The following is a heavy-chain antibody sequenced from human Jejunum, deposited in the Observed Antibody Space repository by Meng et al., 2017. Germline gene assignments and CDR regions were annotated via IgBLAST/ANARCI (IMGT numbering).Heavy chain of an antibody. J-gene: IGHJ4*02. D-gene: IGHD1-1*01. CDR1: GFTFSSYG. V-gene: IGHV3-23*01. CDR3: AKAGTGYYFDY. Sequence: GESLKISCTASGFTFSSYGMTWVRQAPGKGLAWVSALSGSGAGTYYADSVKGRFTISRDNSKNTVFLQMNSLRAEDTAIYYCAKAGTGYYFDYWGQGTLVTVSS. CDR2: LSGSGAGT.